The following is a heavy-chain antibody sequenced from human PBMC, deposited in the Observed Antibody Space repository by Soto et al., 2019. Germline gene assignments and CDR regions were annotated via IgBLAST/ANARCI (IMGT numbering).Heavy chain of an antibody. Sequence: SETLSLTCTVSGGSITRHYLSWIRQPPGRGLEWIGFIYYSGSTNYNPSLKSRVTISVDTSKKEFSLKLSSVTAADTALYYCARAVDYSSSTFGGGFEYWGPGILVTVYS. CDR1: GGSITRHY. J-gene: IGHJ4*02. CDR2: IYYSGST. D-gene: IGHD6-6*01. V-gene: IGHV4-59*11. CDR3: ARAVDYSSSTFGGGFEY.